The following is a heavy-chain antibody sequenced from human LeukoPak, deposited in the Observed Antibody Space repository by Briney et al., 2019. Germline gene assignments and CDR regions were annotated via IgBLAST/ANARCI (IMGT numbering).Heavy chain of an antibody. D-gene: IGHD6-19*01. CDR3: AREQSGTRGWYTVDY. CDR2: IRPDGDRT. Sequence: GGSLRLSCAASGFTFSTYAITWLRQGPGKGLEWVSAIRPDGDRTYYANSVRGRFTISRDNSKDTVYLQINGLRVEDTASYYCAREQSGTRGWYTVDYWGQGTLVTVSS. J-gene: IGHJ4*02. CDR1: GFTFSTYA. V-gene: IGHV3-23*01.